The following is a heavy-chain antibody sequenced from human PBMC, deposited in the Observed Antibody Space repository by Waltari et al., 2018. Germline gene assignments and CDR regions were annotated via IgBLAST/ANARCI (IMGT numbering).Heavy chain of an antibody. Sequence: QVQLLQSGAEVKKPGDSVRVSCKASGYPFTGHYMNWVRQAPGQGLEWMGWINPHSGGTHFAQKFQGWVTLTRDTSINTAYMELSRVRPNDTAVYYCARAGLIVSRGGLPYYYYGMDVWGQGTTVIVSS. CDR2: INPHSGGT. J-gene: IGHJ6*02. V-gene: IGHV1-2*04. D-gene: IGHD3-10*01. CDR1: GYPFTGHY. CDR3: ARAGLIVSRGGLPYYYYGMDV.